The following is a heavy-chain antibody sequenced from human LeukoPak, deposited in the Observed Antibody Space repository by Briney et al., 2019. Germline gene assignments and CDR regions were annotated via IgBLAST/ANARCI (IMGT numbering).Heavy chain of an antibody. CDR3: ARAGIYVWGSHSGDY. Sequence: SETLSLTCAVYGGSFSGYYWSWIRQRPGKGLEWIGYIYYSGSTYYNPSLKSRVTISVDTSKNQFSLKLSSVTAADTAVYYCARAGIYVWGSHSGDYWGQGTLVTVSS. CDR2: IYYSGST. D-gene: IGHD3-16*01. V-gene: IGHV4-31*11. CDR1: GGSFSGYY. J-gene: IGHJ4*02.